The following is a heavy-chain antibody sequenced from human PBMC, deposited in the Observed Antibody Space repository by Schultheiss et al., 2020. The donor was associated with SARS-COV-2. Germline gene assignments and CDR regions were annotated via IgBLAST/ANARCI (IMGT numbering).Heavy chain of an antibody. V-gene: IGHV3-21*01. CDR3: ARGQLQLESP. D-gene: IGHD6-13*01. CDR2: ISGSRSYI. Sequence: GESLKISCAASGFTFSSYSMNWVRQAPGKGLEWVSSISGSRSYIYYADSVKGRFTISRDNAKNSLYLQMNSLRAEDTAVYYCARGQLQLESPWGQGTLVTVSS. CDR1: GFTFSSYS. J-gene: IGHJ5*02.